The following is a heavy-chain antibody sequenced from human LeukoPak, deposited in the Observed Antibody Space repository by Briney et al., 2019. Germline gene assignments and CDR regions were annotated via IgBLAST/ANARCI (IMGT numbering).Heavy chain of an antibody. CDR1: GFTFSSYA. V-gene: IGHV3-23*01. D-gene: IGHD3-10*01. J-gene: IGHJ4*02. Sequence: PGGSLRLSCAASGFTFSSYAMSWVRQAPGKGLEWVSAISGSGGSTYYADSVKGRFTISRDNSKNTLYLQMNSLRAEDTAVYYCAKDQGLRPVYGSEGSAFDYWGQGTLVTVSS. CDR3: AKDQGLRPVYGSEGSAFDY. CDR2: ISGSGGST.